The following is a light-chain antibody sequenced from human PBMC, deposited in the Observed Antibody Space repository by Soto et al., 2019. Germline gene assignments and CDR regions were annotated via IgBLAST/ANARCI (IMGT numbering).Light chain of an antibody. J-gene: IGKJ4*01. CDR3: QQYTNWTLT. V-gene: IGKV3-15*01. CDR2: GAS. CDR1: QSVSGN. Sequence: EIVMTQSPATLSVSPGERATLSCRAGQSVSGNLAWYQQKPGQPPRLLIYGASTRATGIPARFSGRGSGTEFTLTISRLQSEVFAVYYCQQYTNWTLTFGVLTQVEI.